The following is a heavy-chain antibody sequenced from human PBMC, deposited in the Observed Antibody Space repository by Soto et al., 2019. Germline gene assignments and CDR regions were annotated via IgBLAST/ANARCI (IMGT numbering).Heavy chain of an antibody. D-gene: IGHD3-10*01. Sequence: PGGSLRLSCAASGFTFITYCMHWIRQAPGKGLVWVALITYDGTNKYYADSVKGRFTTSRDNSKNTLYLQMNSLRAEDTAVYYCAKDLRSPFYYYGSAYYYGMDVWGQGTTVTVSS. CDR3: AKDLRSPFYYYGSAYYYGMDV. CDR2: ITYDGTNK. J-gene: IGHJ6*02. V-gene: IGHV3-30*18. CDR1: GFTFITYC.